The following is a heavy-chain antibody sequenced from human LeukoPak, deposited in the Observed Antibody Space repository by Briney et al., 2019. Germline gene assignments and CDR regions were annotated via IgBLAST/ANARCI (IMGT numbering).Heavy chain of an antibody. Sequence: GGSLRLSCAASGFTFSSYWMHWVRQAPGKGLVWVSRINSDGSSTSYADSVKGRFTISRDNAKNTLYLQMNSLRAEDTAVYYCATPRILYYFDYWGQGTLVTVSS. CDR2: INSDGSST. CDR3: ATPRILYYFDY. D-gene: IGHD2-15*01. V-gene: IGHV3-74*01. J-gene: IGHJ4*02. CDR1: GFTFSSYW.